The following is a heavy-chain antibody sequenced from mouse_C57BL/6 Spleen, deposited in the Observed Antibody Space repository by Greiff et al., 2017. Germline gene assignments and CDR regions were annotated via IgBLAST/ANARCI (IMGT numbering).Heavy chain of an antibody. J-gene: IGHJ1*03. V-gene: IGHV1-26*01. CDR3: ARGAAGPPLGWYFDV. CDR1: GYTFTDYY. D-gene: IGHD1-2*01. CDR2: INPNNGGT. Sequence: EVQLQQSGPELVKPGASVKISCKASGYTFTDYYMNWVKQSHGKSLEWIGDINPNNGGTSYNQKFKGKATLTVDKSSSTAYMELRSLTSEDSAVYYCARGAAGPPLGWYFDVWGTGTTVTVSS.